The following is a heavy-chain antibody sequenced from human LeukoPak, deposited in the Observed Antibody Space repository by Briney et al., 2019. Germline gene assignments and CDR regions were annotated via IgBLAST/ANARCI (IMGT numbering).Heavy chain of an antibody. CDR2: IIPILGIA. D-gene: IGHD3-3*01. J-gene: IGHJ5*02. CDR1: GGTFSSYA. Sequence: ASVKVSCKASGGTFSSYAISWVRQAPGQGLEWMGRIIPILGIANYAQKFQGRVTITADKSTSTAYMELSSLRSEDTAVYYCARAGITIFGVENNWFDPWGQGTLVTVSS. V-gene: IGHV1-69*04. CDR3: ARAGITIFGVENNWFDP.